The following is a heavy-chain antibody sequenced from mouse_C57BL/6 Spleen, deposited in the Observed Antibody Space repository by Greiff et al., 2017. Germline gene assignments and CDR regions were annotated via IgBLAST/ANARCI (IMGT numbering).Heavy chain of an antibody. V-gene: IGHV1-69*01. CDR2: IDPSDSYT. CDR1: GYTFTSYW. J-gene: IGHJ3*01. CDR3: ARSRDYSWFAY. Sequence: QVQLQQPGAELVMPGASVKLSCKASGYTFTSYWMHWVKQRPGQGLEWIGEIDPSDSYTNYNQKFKGKSTLTVDKSSSTAYIQLSSLTAEDSSVYYCARSRDYSWFAYWGQGTLVTVSA. D-gene: IGHD2-4*01.